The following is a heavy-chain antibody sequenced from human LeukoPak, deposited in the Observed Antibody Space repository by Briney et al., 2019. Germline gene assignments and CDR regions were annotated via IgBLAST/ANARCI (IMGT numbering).Heavy chain of an antibody. CDR1: GFTFSSYW. CDR2: INSDGSIT. Sequence: GGSLRLSCAASGFTFSSYWMHWVRQAPGKGLMWVSRINSDGSITNYADSVKGRFTISRDNAKNSLYLQMNSLRAEDTAVYYCARAGYSYGYYFDYWGQGTLVTVSS. J-gene: IGHJ4*02. D-gene: IGHD5-18*01. V-gene: IGHV3-74*01. CDR3: ARAGYSYGYYFDY.